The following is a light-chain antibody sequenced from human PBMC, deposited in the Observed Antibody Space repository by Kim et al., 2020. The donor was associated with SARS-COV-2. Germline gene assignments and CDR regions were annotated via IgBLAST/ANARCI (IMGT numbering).Light chain of an antibody. J-gene: IGLJ3*02. Sequence: QSVLTQPPSASGTPGQRVTISCSGTRSNIGRNYVYWYQQFPGTAPKLLFYVNNHRPSGVSDRFSDSKSGTSASLAISGLQSEDEADYYCAAWDDSLSGWVFGGGTQLTVL. CDR3: AAWDDSLSGWV. CDR1: RSNIGRNY. CDR2: VNN. V-gene: IGLV1-47*02.